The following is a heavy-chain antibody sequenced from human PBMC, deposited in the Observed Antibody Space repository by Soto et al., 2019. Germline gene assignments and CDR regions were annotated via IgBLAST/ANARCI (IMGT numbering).Heavy chain of an antibody. CDR3: ARESRSNRIAAAGTGDDY. CDR2: IIPIFGTA. CDR1: GGTFSSYA. J-gene: IGHJ4*02. V-gene: IGHV1-69*13. D-gene: IGHD6-13*01. Sequence: GASVKVSCKASGGTFSSYAISWVRQAPGQGLEWMGGIIPIFGTANYAQKFQGRVTITADESTSTAYMELSSLRSEDTAVYYCARESRSNRIAAAGTGDDYWGQGTLVTVSS.